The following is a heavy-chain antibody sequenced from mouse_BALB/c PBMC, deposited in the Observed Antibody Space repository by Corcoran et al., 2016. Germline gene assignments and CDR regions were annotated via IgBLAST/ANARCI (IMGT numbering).Heavy chain of an antibody. CDR1: GFNIKDTY. D-gene: IGHD2-2*01. V-gene: IGHV14-3*02. J-gene: IGHJ4*01. CDR2: IDPANGNT. CDR3: APWFYAMDY. Sequence: EVQLQQSGAELVKPGASVKLSCTGSGFNIKDTYMHWVKQRPEQGLEWIGRIDPANGNTKYDPKFQGKATITADTSSNTAYVQLSSLTSEDTAVYYCAPWFYAMDYWGQGTSVTVSS.